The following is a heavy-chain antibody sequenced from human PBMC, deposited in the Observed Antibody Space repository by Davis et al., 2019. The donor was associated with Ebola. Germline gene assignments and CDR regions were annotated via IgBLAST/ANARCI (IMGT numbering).Heavy chain of an antibody. Sequence: GESLKISCAASGFTFSSYAMSWVRQAPGKGLEWVSSITGSGGITYYADSVKGRFTISRDNANNLLYLQMNSLRADDTAVYYCARDVGDAYSGSDYWGQGTLVTVSS. CDR1: GFTFSSYA. V-gene: IGHV3-23*01. J-gene: IGHJ4*02. D-gene: IGHD6-13*01. CDR2: ITGSGGIT. CDR3: ARDVGDAYSGSDY.